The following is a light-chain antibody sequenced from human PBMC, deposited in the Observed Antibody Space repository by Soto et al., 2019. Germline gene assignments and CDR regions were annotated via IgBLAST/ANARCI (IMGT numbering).Light chain of an antibody. CDR2: LEGSGSY. CDR1: SGHSSYI. CDR3: ETWDSNTRV. V-gene: IGLV4-60*02. J-gene: IGLJ2*01. Sequence: QPVLTQSSSASASLGSSVKLTCTLSSGHSSYIIAWHHQQPGKAPRYLMKLEGSGSYNKGSGVPDRFSGSSSGADRYLTISNLQFEDEANYYCETWDSNTRVFGEGTKLTVL.